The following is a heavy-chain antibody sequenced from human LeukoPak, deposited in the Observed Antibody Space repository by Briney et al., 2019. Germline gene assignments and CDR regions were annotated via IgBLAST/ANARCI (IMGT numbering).Heavy chain of an antibody. Sequence: SETLSLTCTVSGDSISRYYWSWIRQPPGKGLEWIGYIYYSGGTDYNPSLKSRVTISVDTSKNQFSLKLRSVTAADTAVYYCARHVTISGQYDDSDIWGQGTMVSVSP. V-gene: IGHV4-59*08. J-gene: IGHJ3*02. CDR3: ARHVTISGQYDDSDI. D-gene: IGHD5-24*01. CDR2: IYYSGGT. CDR1: GDSISRYY.